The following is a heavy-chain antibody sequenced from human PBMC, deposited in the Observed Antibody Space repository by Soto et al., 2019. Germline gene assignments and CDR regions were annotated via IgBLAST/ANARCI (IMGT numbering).Heavy chain of an antibody. V-gene: IGHV1-2*04. Sequence: GASVTVSCKASGYTFTGYYMHWVRQAPGQGLEWMGWINPNSGGTNYAQKFQGWVTMTRDTSISTAYMELSRLRSDDTAVYYCARVTLPQTGVAGTLWDDAFDIWGQGTMVTVSS. CDR1: GYTFTGYY. J-gene: IGHJ3*02. CDR3: ARVTLPQTGVAGTLWDDAFDI. CDR2: INPNSGGT. D-gene: IGHD6-19*01.